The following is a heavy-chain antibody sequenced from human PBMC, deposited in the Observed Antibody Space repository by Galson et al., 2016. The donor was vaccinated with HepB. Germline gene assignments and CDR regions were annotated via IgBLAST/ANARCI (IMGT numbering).Heavy chain of an antibody. D-gene: IGHD3-22*01. Sequence: SETLSLTCVVSGGSISSASWWSWVRQPPGKGLEWIGEVYHSGNSNYNPSLKSRVTISIDKSKNQFSLKLSSVTAADTAVYYCSREDGAHYYDTSGPKLHYWYFDLWGRGTLVTVSS. CDR2: VYHSGNS. V-gene: IGHV4/OR15-8*02. CDR3: SREDGAHYYDTSGPKLHYWYFDL. J-gene: IGHJ2*01. CDR1: GGSISSASW.